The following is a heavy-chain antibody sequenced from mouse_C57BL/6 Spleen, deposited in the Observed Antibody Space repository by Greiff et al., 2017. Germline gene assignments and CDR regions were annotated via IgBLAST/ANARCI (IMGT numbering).Heavy chain of an antibody. CDR3: TTGDLTHMDY. Sequence: EVQLQQSGAELVRPGASVKLSCTASGFNIKDDYMHWVKQRPEQGLEWSGWIDPENGDTAYASKFQGKATITADTSSNTAYLQLSSLTSEDTAVYYCTTGDLTHMDYWGQGTSVTVSS. V-gene: IGHV14-4*01. CDR2: IDPENGDT. CDR1: GFNIKDDY. J-gene: IGHJ4*01. D-gene: IGHD4-1*01.